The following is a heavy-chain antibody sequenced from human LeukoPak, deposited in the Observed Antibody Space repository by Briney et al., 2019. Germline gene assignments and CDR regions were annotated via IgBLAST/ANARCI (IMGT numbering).Heavy chain of an antibody. CDR1: GYTFTSYY. D-gene: IGHD2-2*01. CDR2: INPSGGST. V-gene: IGHV1-46*01. CDR3: ARDLPGYCSNTSCYDNWFDP. Sequence: GASVKVSCKASGYTFTSYYMHWVRQAPGQGLEWMGIINPSGGSTSYAQKFQGRVTMTRDTSTSTVYMELSSLRSEDTAVYCCARDLPGYCSNTSCYDNWFDPWGQGTLVTVSS. J-gene: IGHJ5*02.